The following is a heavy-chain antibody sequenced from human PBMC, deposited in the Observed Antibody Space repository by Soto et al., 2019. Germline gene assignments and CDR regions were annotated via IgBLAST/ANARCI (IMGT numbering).Heavy chain of an antibody. J-gene: IGHJ4*02. D-gene: IGHD4-17*01. V-gene: IGHV5-51*01. CDR1: GYSFTNYW. CDR2: IYPGDSNT. CDR3: ARLGSQDYGDYVGY. Sequence: LGESLKISCNGSGYSFTNYWIGWVRQMPGKGLEWMGIIYPGDSNTRYSPSFQGQVTISADKAITTAYLQWSSLKASDTAMYYCARLGSQDYGDYVGYWGQGTLVTVSS.